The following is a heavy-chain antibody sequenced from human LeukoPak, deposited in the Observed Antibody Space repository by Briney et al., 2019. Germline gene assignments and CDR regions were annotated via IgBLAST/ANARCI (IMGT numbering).Heavy chain of an antibody. CDR2: IHPSGST. J-gene: IGHJ4*02. CDR1: GGSLSGYY. V-gene: IGHV4-34*01. CDR3: ARGDDSKKSGY. D-gene: IGHD3-22*01. Sequence: SETLSLTCAVYGGSLSGYYWSWIRQPPGKGLEWFGEIHPSGSTYSKPSLESRVTMSVGTSKNHFSLKLTSVTAADTAVYYCARGDDSKKSGYWGQGTLVTVSS.